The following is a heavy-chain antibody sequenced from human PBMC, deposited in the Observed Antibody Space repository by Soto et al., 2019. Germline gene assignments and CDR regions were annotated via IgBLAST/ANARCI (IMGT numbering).Heavy chain of an antibody. J-gene: IGHJ4*02. D-gene: IGHD6-19*01. CDR3: AKASNLYSSGGYFDY. Sequence: EVQLLESGGGLVQPGGSLRLSCAASGFTFSSYAMSWVRQAPGKGLEWVSAISGSGGSTYYADSVKGRFTISRDISKNTQYLQMNSLRAEDTAVYYCAKASNLYSSGGYFDYWGQGTLVTVSS. CDR1: GFTFSSYA. V-gene: IGHV3-23*01. CDR2: ISGSGGST.